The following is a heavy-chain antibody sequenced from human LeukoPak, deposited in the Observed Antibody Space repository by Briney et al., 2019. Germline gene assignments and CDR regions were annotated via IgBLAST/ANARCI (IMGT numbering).Heavy chain of an antibody. CDR2: IYPGDSDT. J-gene: IGHJ4*02. CDR3: AVRQGWSNTACPPDY. CDR1: GLSFNMYW. V-gene: IGHV5-51*01. Sequence: GESLKISCKGSGLSFNMYWIGWVRQMPGKGLEWMGIIYPGDSDTRYSPSFQGQVTISVDKYISTAYLQWSSLKASDTAMYYCAVRQGWSNTACPPDYWGQGTLVTVSS. D-gene: IGHD2-8*02.